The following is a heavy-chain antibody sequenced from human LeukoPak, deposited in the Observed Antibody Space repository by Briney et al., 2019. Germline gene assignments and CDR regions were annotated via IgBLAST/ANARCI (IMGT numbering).Heavy chain of an antibody. J-gene: IGHJ4*02. D-gene: IGHD6-19*01. V-gene: IGHV3-48*03. CDR3: ARASSGWYYLDY. Sequence: GGSLRLSCAASGFTLSSYEMNWVRLAPGKGLEWISYISRTGNSIYYADSVKGRFTISRDNAKNSLYLQMNSLRAEDTAVYYCARASSGWYYLDYWGQGALVTVSS. CDR2: ISRTGNSI. CDR1: GFTLSSYE.